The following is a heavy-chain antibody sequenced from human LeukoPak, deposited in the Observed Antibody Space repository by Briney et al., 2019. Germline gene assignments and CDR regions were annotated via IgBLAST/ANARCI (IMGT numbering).Heavy chain of an antibody. J-gene: IGHJ1*01. CDR3: ARDVIAVAGYAEYLQH. V-gene: IGHV1-18*04. CDR1: GYTFTSYG. CDR2: INAGNGNT. Sequence: GASVKVSCKASGYTFTSYGISWVRQAPGQGLEWMGWINAGNGNTKYSQKFQGRVTITRDTSASTAYMELSSLRSEDTAVYYCARDVIAVAGYAEYLQHWGQGTLVTVSS. D-gene: IGHD6-19*01.